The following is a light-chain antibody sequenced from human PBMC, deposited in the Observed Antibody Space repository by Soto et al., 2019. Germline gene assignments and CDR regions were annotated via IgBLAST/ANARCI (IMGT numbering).Light chain of an antibody. V-gene: IGKV3-11*01. CDR3: QQRS. J-gene: IGKJ3*01. CDR1: QSVSSY. Sequence: EIVFTQSPATLSLSPGERATLSCRASQSVSSYLAWYQQKPGQAPRLLIYDASNRATGIPARFSGSGSGTDFTLTISSLEPEDFAVYYCQQRSFGPGTKVDIK. CDR2: DAS.